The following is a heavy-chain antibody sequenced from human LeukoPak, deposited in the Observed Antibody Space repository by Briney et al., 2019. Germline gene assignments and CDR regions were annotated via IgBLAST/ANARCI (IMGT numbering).Heavy chain of an antibody. J-gene: IGHJ6*02. CDR1: AFTFNNYW. CDR2: ISSSSSTI. Sequence: GSLRLSCVASAFTFNNYWMHWVRQAPGKGLEWVSYISSSSSTIYYADSVKGRFTISRDNAKNSLYLQMNSLRAEDTAVYYCARAGSGWSTGYYYGMDVWGQGTTVTVSS. V-gene: IGHV3-48*01. D-gene: IGHD6-19*01. CDR3: ARAGSGWSTGYYYGMDV.